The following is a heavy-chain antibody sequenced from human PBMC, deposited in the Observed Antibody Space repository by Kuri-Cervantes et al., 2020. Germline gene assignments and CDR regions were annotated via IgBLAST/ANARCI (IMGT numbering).Heavy chain of an antibody. CDR2: IYYGGST. CDR1: GASISSYY. V-gene: IGHV4-59*01. Sequence: GSLRLSCTVSGASISSYYWSWIRQPPGKGLEWIGYIYYGGSTNYNPSLKSRVTISVDTSKNQFSLKLSSVTAADTAVYYCARVPFTGYYFDYWGQGTLVTVSS. J-gene: IGHJ4*02. D-gene: IGHD2-8*02. CDR3: ARVPFTGYYFDY.